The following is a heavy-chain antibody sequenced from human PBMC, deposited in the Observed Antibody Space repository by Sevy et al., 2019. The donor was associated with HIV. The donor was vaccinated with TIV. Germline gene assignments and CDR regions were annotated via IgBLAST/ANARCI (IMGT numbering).Heavy chain of an antibody. J-gene: IGHJ6*02. Sequence: GPLRLSCAASGFALSNYYAMHWVRQAPGKGLEWVALISYDGSDKYYADSVKGRFTISRDNFKNTLYLQMNSLTTEETAVYYCARPRANYVDHYFFYAMDVWGQGTTVTVSS. CDR3: ARPRANYVDHYFFYAMDV. CDR1: GFALSNYYA. D-gene: IGHD4-17*01. V-gene: IGHV3-30-3*01. CDR2: ISYDGSDK.